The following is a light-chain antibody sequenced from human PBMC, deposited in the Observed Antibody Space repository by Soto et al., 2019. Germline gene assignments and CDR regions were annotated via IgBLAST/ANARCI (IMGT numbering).Light chain of an antibody. V-gene: IGKV1-5*03. Sequence: DIQMIQSPSTLSASVGDRVSITCRATQSIDIWLAWYQQKPGKAPKVLIYKASILESGVPSRFSGSGSGTEFTLTISSLRPEDFATYYCQQYKSYSRTFGQGTKVEIK. J-gene: IGKJ1*01. CDR2: KAS. CDR1: QSIDIW. CDR3: QQYKSYSRT.